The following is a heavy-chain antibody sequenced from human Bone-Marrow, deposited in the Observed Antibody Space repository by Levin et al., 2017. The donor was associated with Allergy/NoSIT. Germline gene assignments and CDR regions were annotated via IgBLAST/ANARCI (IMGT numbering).Heavy chain of an antibody. Sequence: QAGGSLRLSCAASGFSFGSYAMNWVRQAPGKGLEWVATIGADTITYYADSVKGRFTISRDNSKNTLYLEMNSLGVDDTATYYCAGKWERGPLDHWGQGTLVTVSS. D-gene: IGHD1-26*01. J-gene: IGHJ4*02. CDR1: GFSFGSYA. CDR2: TIGADTIT. V-gene: IGHV3-23*01. CDR3: AGKWERGPLDH.